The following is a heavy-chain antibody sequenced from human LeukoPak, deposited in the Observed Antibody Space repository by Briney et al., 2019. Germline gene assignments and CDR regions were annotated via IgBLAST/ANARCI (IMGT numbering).Heavy chain of an antibody. CDR3: ASSSSSSVNGMDV. V-gene: IGHV4-39*01. CDR2: IYYSGST. Sequence: SETLSLTCTVSGGSISSSYYWGWIRQPPRKGLEWIGSIYYSGSTYYNPSLKSRVTISVDTSKNQFSLKLSSVTAADTAVYYCASSSSSSVNGMDVWGQGTTVTVSS. J-gene: IGHJ6*02. CDR1: GGSISSSYY. D-gene: IGHD6-6*01.